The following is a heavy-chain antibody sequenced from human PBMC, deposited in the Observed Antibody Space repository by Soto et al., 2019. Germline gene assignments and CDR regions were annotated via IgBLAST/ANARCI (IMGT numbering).Heavy chain of an antibody. D-gene: IGHD1-1*01. CDR3: SSHDWNGVGY. V-gene: IGHV4-39*01. J-gene: IGHJ4*02. CDR1: GGSISRNSYY. CDR2: IYYSGST. Sequence: QMQLQESGPGLVKPSETLSLTCTVSGGSISRNSYYWGWIRQPPGKGLEWIGSIYYSGSTYYNSAPKSRVTMSGDTARNQFSLKLSSMTAADTVLYYCSSHDWNGVGYCGQGTLVTGCS.